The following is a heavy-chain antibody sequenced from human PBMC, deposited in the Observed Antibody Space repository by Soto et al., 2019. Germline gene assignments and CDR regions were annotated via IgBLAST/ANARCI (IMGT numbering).Heavy chain of an antibody. CDR2: IYYSGST. CDR1: GAPISSGDYY. D-gene: IGHD3-22*01. J-gene: IGHJ4*02. CDR3: ASTPHIDSSGSQGGFDY. V-gene: IGHV4-30-4*01. Sequence: SETLSLTCKVSGAPISSGDYYWSWVRQAPGKGLEWIGYIYYSGSTYYNPSLKSRVTISVDTSKNQFSLKLSSVTAADTAVYYCASTPHIDSSGSQGGFDYWGQGTLVTVSS.